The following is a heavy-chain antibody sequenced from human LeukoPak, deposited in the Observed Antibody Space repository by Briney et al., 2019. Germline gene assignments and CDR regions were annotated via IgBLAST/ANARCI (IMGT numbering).Heavy chain of an antibody. CDR1: GFTFSSNW. Sequence: GGSLRLSCAASGFTFSSNWMHWVRQAPGKGLVWVSRINEDGSTTNYADSVKGRSTIFRDNAKNTLYLQMNSLRAEETAVYYCVRDLGGRPGHWGQGTLVTVSS. CDR2: INEDGSTT. D-gene: IGHD1-26*01. V-gene: IGHV3-74*01. CDR3: VRDLGGRPGH. J-gene: IGHJ4*02.